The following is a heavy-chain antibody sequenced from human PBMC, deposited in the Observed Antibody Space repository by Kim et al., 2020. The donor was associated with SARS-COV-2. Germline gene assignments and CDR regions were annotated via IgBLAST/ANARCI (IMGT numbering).Heavy chain of an antibody. J-gene: IGHJ3*02. Sequence: KGRFTISEDNSKNTLYLQMNSRRAEDTAVYYCARDRGDYYDSSGEGAFDIWGQGTMVTVSS. CDR3: ARDRGDYYDSSGEGAFDI. V-gene: IGHV3-30*07. D-gene: IGHD3-22*01.